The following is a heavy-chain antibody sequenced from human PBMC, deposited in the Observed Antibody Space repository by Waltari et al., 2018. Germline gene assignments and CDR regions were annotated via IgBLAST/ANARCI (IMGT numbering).Heavy chain of an antibody. J-gene: IGHJ4*02. CDR2: INHSGST. CDR1: GGSFSGYY. CDR3: ARGPGVSSAAGADY. Sequence: KPSETLSLTCAVYGGSFSGYYWSWIRQPPGKGLEWIGEINHSGSTNYNPSLKSRVTISVDTSKNQFSLKLSSVTAADTAVYYCARGPGVSSAAGADYWGQGTLVTVSS. D-gene: IGHD3-22*01. V-gene: IGHV4-34*01.